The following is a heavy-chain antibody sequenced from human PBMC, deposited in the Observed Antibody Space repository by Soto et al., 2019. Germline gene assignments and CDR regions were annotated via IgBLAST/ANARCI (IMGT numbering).Heavy chain of an antibody. V-gene: IGHV3-30*18. D-gene: IGHD2-15*01. J-gene: IGHJ4*02. Sequence: QVQLVESGGGVVQPGRSLRLSCAASGFTFSSYGMHWVRQAPGKGLEWVAVISYDGSNKYYADSVKGRFTISRDNSKNTLYLQMNSLRAEDTAVYYCAKVPYGDVVVVAATDHWGQGTLVTVSS. CDR1: GFTFSSYG. CDR2: ISYDGSNK. CDR3: AKVPYGDVVVVAATDH.